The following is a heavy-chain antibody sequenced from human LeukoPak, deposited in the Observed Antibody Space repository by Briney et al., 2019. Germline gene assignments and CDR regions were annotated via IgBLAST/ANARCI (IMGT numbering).Heavy chain of an antibody. J-gene: IGHJ5*02. D-gene: IGHD6-13*01. V-gene: IGHV3-33*01. CDR1: GFTFSSYG. CDR2: IWYDGSNK. CDR3: ARDSGYSSSWYRRMANNWFDP. Sequence: GRSLRLSCAASGFTFSSYGMHWVRQAPGKGLEWVAVIWYDGSNKYYADSVKGRFTISRDNSKNTLYLQMNSLRAEDTAVYYCARDSGYSSSWYRRMANNWFDPWGQGTLVTVSS.